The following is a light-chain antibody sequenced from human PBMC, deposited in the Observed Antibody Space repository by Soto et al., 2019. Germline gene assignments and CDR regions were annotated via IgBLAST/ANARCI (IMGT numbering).Light chain of an antibody. Sequence: EIVLTQSPGTLSLSPGERATLSCRASQSVRSSYLAWYQQKPGQAPKLLIYGASSRVTGIPDRFSGSGSGTDFTLTISRLEPEDFAVYYCQQYGSSPMYTFGRGTTLDI. V-gene: IGKV3-20*01. J-gene: IGKJ2*01. CDR2: GAS. CDR1: QSVRSSY. CDR3: QQYGSSPMYT.